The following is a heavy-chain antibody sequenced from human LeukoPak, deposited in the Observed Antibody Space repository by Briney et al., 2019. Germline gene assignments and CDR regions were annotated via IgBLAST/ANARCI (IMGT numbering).Heavy chain of an antibody. Sequence: SETLSLTCAVSGYSISSGYYWGWIRQPPGKGLEWIGSIYHSGSTYYNPSLKSRVTISVDTSKNQFSLKLSSVTAADTALYYCASLIPIAARLYDYWGQGTLVTVSS. J-gene: IGHJ4*02. CDR2: IYHSGST. D-gene: IGHD6-6*01. CDR3: ASLIPIAARLYDY. CDR1: GYSISSGYY. V-gene: IGHV4-38-2*01.